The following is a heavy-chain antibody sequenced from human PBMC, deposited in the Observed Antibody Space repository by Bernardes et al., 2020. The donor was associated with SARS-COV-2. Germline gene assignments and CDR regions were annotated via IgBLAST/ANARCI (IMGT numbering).Heavy chain of an antibody. J-gene: IGHJ4*02. CDR1: GGSISSGGYY. Sequence: SETLSLTCTVSGGSISSGGYYWSWIRQHPGKGLEWIGYIYYSGSTYYNPSLKSRVTISVDTSKNQFSLKLSSVTAADTAVYYCAREGSGLAAAGNPESTYFDYWGQGTLVTVSS. CDR3: AREGSGLAAAGNPESTYFDY. V-gene: IGHV4-31*03. D-gene: IGHD6-13*01. CDR2: IYYSGST.